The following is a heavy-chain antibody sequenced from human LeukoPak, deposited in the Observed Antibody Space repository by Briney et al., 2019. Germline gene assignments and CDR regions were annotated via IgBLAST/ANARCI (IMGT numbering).Heavy chain of an antibody. Sequence: ASVKVSCKASGGTFSSYAISWVRQAPGQGLEWMGWINPNSGGTNYAQNFQGRVTMTRDTSVSAAYMELSRLRSDDTAVYYCARDLAAAGTFSYWGQGTLVTVSS. CDR3: ARDLAAAGTFSY. J-gene: IGHJ4*02. V-gene: IGHV1-2*02. D-gene: IGHD6-13*01. CDR1: GGTFSSYA. CDR2: INPNSGGT.